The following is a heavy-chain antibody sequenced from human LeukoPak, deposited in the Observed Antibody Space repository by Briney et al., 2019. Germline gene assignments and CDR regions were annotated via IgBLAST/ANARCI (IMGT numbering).Heavy chain of an antibody. D-gene: IGHD2-15*01. CDR2: LSGSGGST. CDR1: GFTFSSYA. Sequence: GGSLRLSCAASGFTFSSYAMSWVRQAPGKGLEWVSILSGSGGSTYCADSVKGRFTISRDNSKNTLYLEMNSLRAEDTAVYYCAKLGGCSGGSCYSGDYFDYWGQGTLVTVSS. V-gene: IGHV3-23*01. CDR3: AKLGGCSGGSCYSGDYFDY. J-gene: IGHJ4*02.